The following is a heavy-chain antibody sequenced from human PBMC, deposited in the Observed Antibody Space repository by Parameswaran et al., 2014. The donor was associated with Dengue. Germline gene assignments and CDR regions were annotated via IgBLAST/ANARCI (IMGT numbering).Heavy chain of an antibody. V-gene: IGHV6-1*01. J-gene: IGHJ4*02. CDR3: ARGSSNQPPEY. D-gene: IGHD2-2*01. CDR2: TYYRSKWYN. Sequence: WIRQSPSRGLEWLGRTYYRSKWYNDYAISVKSRITINPDTSKNQFSLQLNSVTPEDTAVYYCARGSSNQPPEYWGQGILVTVSS.